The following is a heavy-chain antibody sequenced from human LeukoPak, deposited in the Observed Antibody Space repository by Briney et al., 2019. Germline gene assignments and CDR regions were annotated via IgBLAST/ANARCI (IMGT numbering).Heavy chain of an antibody. D-gene: IGHD6-13*01. Sequence: SETLSLTCAVYGGSFSGYYWSWIRQPPGKGLEWLGEINHSGSTNYNPSLKSRVTISVDTSKNQFSLKLSSVTAADTAVYYCARGYSSSSYNWFDPWGQGTLVTVSS. V-gene: IGHV4-34*01. CDR1: GGSFSGYY. J-gene: IGHJ5*02. CDR3: ARGYSSSSYNWFDP. CDR2: INHSGST.